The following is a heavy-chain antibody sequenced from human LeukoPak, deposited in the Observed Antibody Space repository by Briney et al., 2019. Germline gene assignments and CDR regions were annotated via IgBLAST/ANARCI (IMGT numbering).Heavy chain of an antibody. CDR1: GFTFSSYS. D-gene: IGHD4-11*01. CDR3: AREDSIEAFDI. CDR2: ISSSSSYI. V-gene: IGHV3-21*01. Sequence: GGSLRVSCAASGFTFSSYSMNWVRQAPGKGLEWVSSISSSSSYIYYADSVKGRFTISRDNAKNSLYLQMNSLRAEDTAVYYCAREDSIEAFDIWGQGTMVTVSS. J-gene: IGHJ3*02.